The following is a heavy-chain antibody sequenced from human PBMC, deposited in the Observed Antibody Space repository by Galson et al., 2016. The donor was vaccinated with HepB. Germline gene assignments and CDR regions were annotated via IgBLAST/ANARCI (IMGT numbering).Heavy chain of an antibody. D-gene: IGHD3-10*01. CDR2: IRGSGGGI. V-gene: IGHV3-23*01. CDR1: GFIFSTYA. Sequence: SLRLSCAGSGFIFSTYAMNWVRQAPGKGLEWVSSIRGSGGGIDYADSVKGRFTISRDNSKNTFYLQMSSLRAEDTAVYYCAKGRGSRLTMVRGVLDPFYIWGQGTLVTVAS. J-gene: IGHJ3*02. CDR3: AKGRGSRLTMVRGVLDPFYI.